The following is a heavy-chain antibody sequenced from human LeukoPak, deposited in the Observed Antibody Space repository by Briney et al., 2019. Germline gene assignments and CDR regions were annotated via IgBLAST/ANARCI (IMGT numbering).Heavy chain of an antibody. CDR1: GASISTYS. Sequence: SETLSLTCIVSGASISTYSWNWLRQSPGKGWEWVGYISHSGTTSYDSYFRSRVTISVDTSKNQLSLKLTSVNAAHTAVYYCARESAAAGLNRIYYYYGMDVWGQGTTVTVSS. CDR3: ARESAAAGLNRIYYYYGMDV. V-gene: IGHV4-59*12. D-gene: IGHD6-13*01. J-gene: IGHJ6*02. CDR2: ISHSGTT.